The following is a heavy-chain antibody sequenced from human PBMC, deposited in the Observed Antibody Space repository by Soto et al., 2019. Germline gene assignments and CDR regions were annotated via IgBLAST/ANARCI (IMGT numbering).Heavy chain of an antibody. CDR1: GFTFSSYS. CDR2: ISSSSSTI. V-gene: IGHV3-48*01. CDR3: ARDPTGYSSGWYEWYFDY. Sequence: EVQLVESGGGLVLPGGSLRLSCAASGFTFSSYSMNWVRQAPGKGLEWVSYISSSSSTIYYADSVKGRFTISRDNAKNSLYLQMNSLRAEDTAVYYCARDPTGYSSGWYEWYFDYWGQGTLVTVSS. D-gene: IGHD6-19*01. J-gene: IGHJ4*02.